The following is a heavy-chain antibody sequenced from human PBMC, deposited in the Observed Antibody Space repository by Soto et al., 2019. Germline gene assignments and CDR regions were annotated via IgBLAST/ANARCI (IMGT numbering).Heavy chain of an antibody. CDR3: ARAKDAGPGSLEYFFEY. Sequence: GGSLRLSCPASGFAFSSYSIAWVRKAPGKGLQSVANIDQQDTEAHYVESLKGRFTISRDDAENSRVRQMRSLSAEDTAVYYYARAKDAGPGSLEYFFEYWRQGTLV. J-gene: IGHJ4*02. CDR1: GFAFSSYS. V-gene: IGHV3-7*03. CDR2: IDQQDTEA. D-gene: IGHD3-3*01.